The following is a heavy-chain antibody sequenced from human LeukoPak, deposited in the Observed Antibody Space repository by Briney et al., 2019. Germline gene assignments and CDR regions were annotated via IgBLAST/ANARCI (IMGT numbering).Heavy chain of an antibody. CDR2: IYHSGST. J-gene: IGHJ4*02. V-gene: IGHV4-38-2*02. CDR3: ARMLGYNYFDY. Sequence: SETLSLTCTVSGGSISSYYWGWLRQPPGKGLEWVGSIYHSGSTYYNPSLRSRFTISVDTSKNQFSLKLSSVTAADTAVYYCARMLGYNYFDYWGQGTLVTVSS. CDR1: GGSISSYY. D-gene: IGHD5-24*01.